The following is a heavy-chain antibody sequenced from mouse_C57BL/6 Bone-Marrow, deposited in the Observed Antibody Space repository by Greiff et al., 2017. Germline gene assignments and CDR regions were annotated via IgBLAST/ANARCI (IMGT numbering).Heavy chain of an antibody. CDR1: GYTFTSYW. D-gene: IGHD1-1*01. Sequence: QVQLQQSGPELVKPGASVKLSCKASGYTFTSYWMHWVKQRPGQGLEWIGNINPSNGGTNYNEKFKSKATLTVDKASSTAYMQLSRLTSEDSAVYYCARGYYYGSSYGWFAYWGQGTLVTVSA. J-gene: IGHJ3*01. CDR2: INPSNGGT. V-gene: IGHV1-53*01. CDR3: ARGYYYGSSYGWFAY.